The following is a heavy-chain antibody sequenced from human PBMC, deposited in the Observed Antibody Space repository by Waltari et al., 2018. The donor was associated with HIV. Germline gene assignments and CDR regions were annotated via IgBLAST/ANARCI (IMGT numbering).Heavy chain of an antibody. CDR1: GGAFSRYT. Sequence: QVQLVQSGDEVKKPGSSVKVSCKASGGAFSRYTINWVRKAPGQGLEWLGRIIPMSNTPNNAQKFQGRVTITADKSTSTAYMELTSLRSDDTAVYYCASARETMGVDFDSWGLGTLVTVSS. J-gene: IGHJ4*02. CDR3: ASARETMGVDFDS. D-gene: IGHD3-16*01. V-gene: IGHV1-69*08. CDR2: IIPMSNTP.